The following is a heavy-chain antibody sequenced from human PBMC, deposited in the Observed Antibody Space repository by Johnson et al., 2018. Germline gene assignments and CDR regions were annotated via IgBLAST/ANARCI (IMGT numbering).Heavy chain of an antibody. CDR1: GFTFDDYA. V-gene: IGHV3-9*01. CDR2: ISWNSGSI. D-gene: IGHD5-24*01. J-gene: IGHJ1*01. Sequence: VQLVESGGGLVQPGRSXRLSCAASGFTFDDYAMHWVRPAPGTGLAWVSGISWNSGSIGYADSVKGRFTISRDNAKNSLYLQMNRLRAEDTALYYCAKDAVEMATTFQHWGQGTLVTVSS. CDR3: AKDAVEMATTFQH.